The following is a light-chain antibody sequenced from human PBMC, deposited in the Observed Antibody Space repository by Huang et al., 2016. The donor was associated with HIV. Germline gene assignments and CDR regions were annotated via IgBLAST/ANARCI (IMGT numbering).Light chain of an antibody. J-gene: IGKJ1*01. CDR2: GAT. CDR1: QSVNGN. Sequence: EIVMTQSPATVSVSPGERATLSCRAGQSVNGNLAWYQQKRGQAPRLLIYGATSRATGIPVRFSGSGSGTEFTLTISSLQSEDFAVYYCQQYNNWPRTFGQGTKVDIK. V-gene: IGKV3-15*01. CDR3: QQYNNWPRT.